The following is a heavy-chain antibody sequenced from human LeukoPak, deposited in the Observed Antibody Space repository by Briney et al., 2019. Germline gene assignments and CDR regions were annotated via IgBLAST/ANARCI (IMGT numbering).Heavy chain of an antibody. CDR2: ISGSGGST. D-gene: IGHD6-19*01. CDR3: AKASPLYSSGGDY. V-gene: IGHV3-23*01. J-gene: IGHJ4*02. CDR1: GFTFRTYA. Sequence: GGSLRLSCAASGFTFRTYAMSWVRQAPGKGLEWVSAISGSGGSTYYADSVKGRFTISRDNSKNTLYLQMNSLRAEDTAVYYCAKASPLYSSGGDYWGQGTLVTVSS.